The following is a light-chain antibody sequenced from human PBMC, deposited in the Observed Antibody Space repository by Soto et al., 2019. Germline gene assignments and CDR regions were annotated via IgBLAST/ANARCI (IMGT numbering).Light chain of an antibody. Sequence: DIQMTQSPSSLSASVGDRVTITCRASQSISNHLNWYQQKPGKAPQLLIYSASSLQSGVPPRFSGSGSGTDFTLSISSLQPEDFATYFCQQSYSTPYAFAQGTKLEIK. CDR1: QSISNH. V-gene: IGKV1-39*01. CDR3: QQSYSTPYA. J-gene: IGKJ2*01. CDR2: SAS.